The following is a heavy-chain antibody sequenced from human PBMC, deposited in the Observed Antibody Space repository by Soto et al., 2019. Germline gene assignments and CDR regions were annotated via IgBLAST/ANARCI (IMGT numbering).Heavy chain of an antibody. CDR1: GFTFSSYS. D-gene: IGHD3-22*01. Sequence: GESLKISCAASGFTFSSYSMNWVRQAPGKGLEWVSSISSSSSYIYYADSVKGRFTISRDNAKNSLYLQMNSLRAEDTAVYYCAREYTPQERYYYDSSGYYYAFDIWGQGTMVTVSS. CDR3: AREYTPQERYYYDSSGYYYAFDI. J-gene: IGHJ3*02. V-gene: IGHV3-21*01. CDR2: ISSSSSYI.